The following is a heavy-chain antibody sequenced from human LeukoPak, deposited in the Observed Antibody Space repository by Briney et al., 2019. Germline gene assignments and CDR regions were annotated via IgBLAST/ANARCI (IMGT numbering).Heavy chain of an antibody. Sequence: PSETLSLTCTVSGGSMSSYYWGWIRQPAGKGLEWIGRFITSGSTIYNPSLRGRVTMSVDTSKNQLSLKLTSVTAADTAVYYCARSDYDGDPTYDAFDLWGQGTMVTVSS. CDR3: ARSDYDGDPTYDAFDL. J-gene: IGHJ3*01. V-gene: IGHV4-4*07. CDR1: GGSMSSYY. D-gene: IGHD4-23*01. CDR2: FITSGST.